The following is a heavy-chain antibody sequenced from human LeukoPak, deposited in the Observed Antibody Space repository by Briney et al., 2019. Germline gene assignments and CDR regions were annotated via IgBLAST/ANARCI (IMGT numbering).Heavy chain of an antibody. J-gene: IGHJ4*02. CDR3: ARDMVGDGYNLGATDY. CDR1: GGSFSGYY. V-gene: IGHV4-34*01. Sequence: SETLSLTCAVYGGSFSGYYWSWIRQPPGKGLEWIGEINHSGSTNYNTSLKSRVTISVDTSKNQFSLKLSSVTAADTAVYYCARDMVGDGYNLGATDYWGQGTLVTVSS. CDR2: INHSGST. D-gene: IGHD5-24*01.